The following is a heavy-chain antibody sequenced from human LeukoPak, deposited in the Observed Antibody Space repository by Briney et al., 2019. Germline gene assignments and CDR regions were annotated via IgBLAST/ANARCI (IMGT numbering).Heavy chain of an antibody. J-gene: IGHJ4*02. Sequence: GGSLRLSCAASGFTFSSYSMNWVRQAPGKGLEWVSSISSSSSYIYYADSVKGRFTISRDNAKNSLYLQMNSLRAEDTAVYYCAGDGIAAVDFDYWGQGILVTVSS. CDR2: ISSSSSYI. V-gene: IGHV3-21*01. CDR3: AGDGIAAVDFDY. CDR1: GFTFSSYS. D-gene: IGHD6-13*01.